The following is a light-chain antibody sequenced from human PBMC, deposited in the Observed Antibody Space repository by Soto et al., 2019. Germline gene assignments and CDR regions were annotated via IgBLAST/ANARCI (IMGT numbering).Light chain of an antibody. CDR3: SSYTSSSTLNV. J-gene: IGLJ1*01. CDR2: DVS. V-gene: IGLV2-14*01. CDR1: SSDVGGYNY. Sequence: QSALTQPASVSGSPGQSITISCTGTSSDVGGYNYVSWYQQHPGKAPKLMIYDVSNRPSGVSNRFSGSKSGNTASLTISGFQAEDEGDYYCSSYTSSSTLNVFGTGTKLTVL.